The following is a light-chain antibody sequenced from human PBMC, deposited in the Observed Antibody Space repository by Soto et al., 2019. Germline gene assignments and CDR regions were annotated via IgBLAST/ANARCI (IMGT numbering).Light chain of an antibody. J-gene: IGLJ1*01. V-gene: IGLV2-8*01. CDR2: EVT. CDR1: NVGEYDY. CDR3: SSYTSSSNYV. Sequence: QSALTQPPSASGSPGQSVTISCTGSNVGEYDYVSWYQQHPGKAPKLMIHEVTKRPSGVPDRFSGSKSGNTASLTVSGLQAEDEADYYCSSYTSSSNYVFGTGTKVTVL.